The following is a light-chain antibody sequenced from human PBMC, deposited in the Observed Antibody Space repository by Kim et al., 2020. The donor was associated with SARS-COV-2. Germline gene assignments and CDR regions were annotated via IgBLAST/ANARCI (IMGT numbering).Light chain of an antibody. CDR3: QQFGTYAR. Sequence: SASVGDRVAITCRASQDIGRYLAWYQQKPGKAPKLLIYAASTLPSGVPSRFSGSGSGTDFTLTISSLQTEDVATYYCQQFGTYARFGGGTKVDIK. V-gene: IGKV1-9*01. J-gene: IGKJ4*02. CDR1: QDIGRY. CDR2: AAS.